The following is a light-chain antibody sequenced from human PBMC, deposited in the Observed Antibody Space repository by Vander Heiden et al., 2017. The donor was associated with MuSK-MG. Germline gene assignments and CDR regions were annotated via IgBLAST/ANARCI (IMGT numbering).Light chain of an antibody. CDR1: SSNIGSNY. CDR2: RNN. Sequence: QSVLTQPPSASGTPGQRVTISCSGSSSNIGSNYVYWYQQLPGMAPKLLIYRNNQRHSGVPDRFSGSKSGTSASLAISGLRSEDEADYYCAAWDDNLSGYVIFGGGTKLTVL. J-gene: IGLJ2*01. V-gene: IGLV1-47*01. CDR3: AAWDDNLSGYVI.